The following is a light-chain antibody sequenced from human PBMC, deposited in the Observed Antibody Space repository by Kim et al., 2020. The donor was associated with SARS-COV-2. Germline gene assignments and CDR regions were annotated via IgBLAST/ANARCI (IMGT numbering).Light chain of an antibody. Sequence: QSITISCTGPSSDVGGNNYVSWYQQHPGKAPKLMIYDVHNWPSGVSNRFSGSKSGNTASLTISGLQAEDEADYYCSSYTSSSTPVVFGGGTQLTVL. CDR3: SSYTSSSTPVV. J-gene: IGLJ2*01. V-gene: IGLV2-14*03. CDR2: DVH. CDR1: SSDVGGNNY.